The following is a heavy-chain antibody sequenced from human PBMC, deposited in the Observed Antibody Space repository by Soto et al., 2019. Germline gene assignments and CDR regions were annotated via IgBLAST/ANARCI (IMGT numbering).Heavy chain of an antibody. V-gene: IGHV3-23*01. D-gene: IGHD3-22*01. CDR1: GFTFSNYA. Sequence: GGSLRLSCATSGFTFSNYAMSWVRQAPGEGLEWVSGISGSGGSTYYADSVKGRFTISRDNSKNTVYLQMKSLRAEDTAVYHCVVCSGFYPNVFDIWGQGEMVTVSS. J-gene: IGHJ3*02. CDR2: ISGSGGST. CDR3: VVCSGFYPNVFDI.